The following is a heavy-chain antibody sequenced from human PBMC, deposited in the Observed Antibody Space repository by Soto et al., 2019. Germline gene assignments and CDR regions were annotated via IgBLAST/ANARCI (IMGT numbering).Heavy chain of an antibody. Sequence: PGGSLRLSCAASGCTFSGYGIHWVLQAPGKGLEWVAVISYDGSNKYYADTVKGRFTISRDNSKNTLYLQMNSLRAEDTAVYYCSKEEAYYYGPTPSQYYLDYWGQGTLVTVSS. CDR3: SKEEAYYYGPTPSQYYLDY. J-gene: IGHJ4*02. D-gene: IGHD3-10*01. CDR2: ISYDGSNK. V-gene: IGHV3-30*18. CDR1: GCTFSGYG.